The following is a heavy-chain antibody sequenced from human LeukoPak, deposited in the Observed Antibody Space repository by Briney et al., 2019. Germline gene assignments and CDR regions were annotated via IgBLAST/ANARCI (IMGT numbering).Heavy chain of an antibody. Sequence: PSETLSLTCTVSGGSISSGSYYWSWIRQPPGKGLEWIGYIYYSGSTNYNPSLKSRVTISVDTSKNQFSLKLSSVTAADTAVYYCARVPLMYCGGDCYFDYWGQGTLVTVSS. J-gene: IGHJ4*02. D-gene: IGHD2-21*02. CDR2: IYYSGST. CDR3: ARVPLMYCGGDCYFDY. CDR1: GGSISSGSYY. V-gene: IGHV4-61*01.